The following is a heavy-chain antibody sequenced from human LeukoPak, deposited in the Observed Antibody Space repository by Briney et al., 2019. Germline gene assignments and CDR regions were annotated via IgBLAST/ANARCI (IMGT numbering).Heavy chain of an antibody. CDR3: ARDHDYYGSGSYYNDY. Sequence: AGSLRLSCAASGFTFSSYWMSWVRQAPGKGLEWVANIKQDGSEKYYVDSVKGRFTISRDNAKNSLYLQMNSLRAEDTAVYYCARDHDYYGSGSYYNDYWGQGTLVTVSS. D-gene: IGHD3-10*01. V-gene: IGHV3-7*01. CDR2: IKQDGSEK. CDR1: GFTFSSYW. J-gene: IGHJ4*02.